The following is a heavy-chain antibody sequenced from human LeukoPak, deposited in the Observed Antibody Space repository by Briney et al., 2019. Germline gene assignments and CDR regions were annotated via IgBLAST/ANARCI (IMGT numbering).Heavy chain of an antibody. J-gene: IGHJ4*02. V-gene: IGHV3-21*01. CDR2: ITSSSSYI. D-gene: IGHD3-10*01. CDR1: GFTFSSYS. CDR3: ARERITMVRGANDY. Sequence: GGSLRLSCAGSGFTFSSYSMNWVRQAPGKGLEWVSSITSSSSYIYYADSVKGRFTISRDNAKKSVYLQMNSLRAEDTAVYYCARERITMVRGANDYWGQGTLVTVSS.